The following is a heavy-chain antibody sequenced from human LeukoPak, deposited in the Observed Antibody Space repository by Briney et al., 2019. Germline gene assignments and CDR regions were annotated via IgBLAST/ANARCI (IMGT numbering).Heavy chain of an antibody. J-gene: IGHJ5*02. CDR2: IYYSGST. V-gene: IGHV4-61*01. CDR1: GGSVSSGSYY. D-gene: IGHD3-16*01. Sequence: SETLSLTCTVSGGSVSSGSYYWSWIRQPPGKGLEWIGYIYYSGSTNYNPSLKSRVTISVDTSKNQFSLKLSSVTAADTAVYYCARVHGGWGNWFDPWGQGTLVTVSS. CDR3: ARVHGGWGNWFDP.